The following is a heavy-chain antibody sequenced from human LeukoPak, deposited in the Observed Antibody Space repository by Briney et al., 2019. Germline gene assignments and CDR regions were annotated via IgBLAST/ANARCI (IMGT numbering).Heavy chain of an antibody. Sequence: PGGSLRLSCAASGFTFSSYGMHWVRQAPGKGLEWVAVIWYDGSNKYYADSVKGRFTISRDKSKNTLYLQMNSLRAEDTAVYYCAKAISAFDIWGQGTMVTVSS. CDR2: IWYDGSNK. J-gene: IGHJ3*02. V-gene: IGHV3-33*03. CDR1: GFTFSSYG. D-gene: IGHD3-3*02. CDR3: AKAISAFDI.